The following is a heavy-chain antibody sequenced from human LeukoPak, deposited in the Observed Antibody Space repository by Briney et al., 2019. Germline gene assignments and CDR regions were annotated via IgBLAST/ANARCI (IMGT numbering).Heavy chain of an antibody. D-gene: IGHD3-10*01. CDR1: GFTVSSNY. CDR2: IYGGGST. Sequence: GGSLRLSCAASGFTVSSNYMSWVRQAPGKGLEWVSVIYGGGSTYYADSVKGRFTISRDNSKNTLYLQMNSLRAEDTAVYYCARDRNYYGSGSYQSPHYYYYGMDVWGQGTTVTVSS. CDR3: ARDRNYYGSGSYQSPHYYYYGMDV. V-gene: IGHV3-66*02. J-gene: IGHJ6*02.